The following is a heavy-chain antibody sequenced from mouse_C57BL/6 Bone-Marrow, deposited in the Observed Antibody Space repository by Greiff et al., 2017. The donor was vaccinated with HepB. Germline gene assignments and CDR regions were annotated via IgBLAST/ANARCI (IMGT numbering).Heavy chain of an antibody. CDR1: GYTFTSYG. CDR3: AGYCDYGGYYDIDG. D-gene: IGHD1-1*01. V-gene: IGHV1-81*01. J-gene: IGHJ4*01. Sequence: QVQLQQSGAELVKPGASVKLSCKASGYTFTSYGMSWVKQRTGQGLEWIGEIYPRSGNTNYNEKFKGKATLTADKSSSTAYMELRSLTSEDSAVYYCAGYCDYGGYYDIDGWGQGTSVTVSS. CDR2: IYPRSGNT.